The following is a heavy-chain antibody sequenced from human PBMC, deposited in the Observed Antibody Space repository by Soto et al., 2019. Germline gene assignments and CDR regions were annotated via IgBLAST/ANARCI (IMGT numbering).Heavy chain of an antibody. Sequence: AGGSLRLSCAASGFTVSSNYMSWVRQAPGKGLEWASVIYSGGSTYYADSVKGRFTISRDNSKNTLYLQMNSLRAEDTAVYYCARWDYYDSSGYPGPFGAFDIWGQGTMVTVSS. V-gene: IGHV3-53*01. CDR1: GFTVSSNY. D-gene: IGHD3-22*01. CDR3: ARWDYYDSSGYPGPFGAFDI. CDR2: IYSGGST. J-gene: IGHJ3*02.